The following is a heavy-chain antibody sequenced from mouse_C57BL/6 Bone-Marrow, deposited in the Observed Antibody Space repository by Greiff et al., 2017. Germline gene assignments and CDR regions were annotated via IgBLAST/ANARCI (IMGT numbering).Heavy chain of an antibody. J-gene: IGHJ2*01. CDR1: GYTFTSYW. Sequence: QVQLQQPGAELVRPGSSVKLSCKASGYTFTSYWMHWVKQRPIQGLEWIGNIDPSDSETHYNQKFKDKATLTVDKSSSTAYMQLSSLTSEDSAVYYCAGYYGSRGDYFDYGGQGTTLTVSS. D-gene: IGHD1-1*01. V-gene: IGHV1-52*01. CDR3: AGYYGSRGDYFDY. CDR2: IDPSDSET.